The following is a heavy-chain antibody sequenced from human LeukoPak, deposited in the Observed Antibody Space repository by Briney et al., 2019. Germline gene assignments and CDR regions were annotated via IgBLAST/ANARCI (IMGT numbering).Heavy chain of an antibody. J-gene: IGHJ4*02. CDR2: FYHSGST. CDR3: ARGSYSDYVVNY. V-gene: IGHV4-38-2*02. D-gene: IGHD4-11*01. CDR1: GYSISSGFY. Sequence: KPSETLSLTCTVSGYSISSGFYWGWIRQPPGKGLEWIGTFYHSGSTHYNPSLKSRATISVDTSKNQFSLKLSSVTVADTAVYFCARGSYSDYVVNYWGQGILVTVSS.